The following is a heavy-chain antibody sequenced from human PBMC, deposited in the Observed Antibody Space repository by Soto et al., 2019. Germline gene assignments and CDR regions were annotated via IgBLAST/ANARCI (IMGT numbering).Heavy chain of an antibody. Sequence: QVQLVQSGAEVKQPGYSVRVSCKASGDSFSKYTVNWVRQAPRQGLEWMGGIIRRFGTTNFAPTLQGRVTITADQSMNRVYMELSSLRSEDTALYYCARGRGLYNSGRSQLDSWGQGTLVTVSS. CDR2: IIRRFGTT. V-gene: IGHV1-69*01. CDR3: ARGRGLYNSGRSQLDS. CDR1: GDSFSKYT. D-gene: IGHD1-1*01. J-gene: IGHJ4*02.